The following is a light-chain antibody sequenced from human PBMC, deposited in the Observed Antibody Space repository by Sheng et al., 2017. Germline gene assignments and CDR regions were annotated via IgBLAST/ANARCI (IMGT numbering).Light chain of an antibody. Sequence: EIVLTQSPGTLSVSLGERATLSCRASRGISTNLAWYRQRPGQAPSLLISDASTRATGVPARFRGSGSGTEFTLTISSLEPEDFAVYYCQQRSNWPVTFGRGTKLEI. CDR2: DAS. CDR3: QQRSNWPVT. J-gene: IGKJ2*01. V-gene: IGKV3-15*01. CDR1: RGISTN.